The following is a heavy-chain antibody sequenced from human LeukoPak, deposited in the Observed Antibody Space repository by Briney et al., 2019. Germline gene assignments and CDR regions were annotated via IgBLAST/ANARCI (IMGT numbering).Heavy chain of an antibody. CDR2: IYYSGST. D-gene: IGHD3-22*01. CDR1: GGSISSGGYY. J-gene: IGHJ5*02. CDR3: ARDITQGGYYTT. Sequence: SQTLSLTCTVSGGSISSGGYYWSWIRQHPGKGLEWIGYIYYSGSTYYNPSLKSRVTISVDTSKNQFSLKLSSVTAADTAVYYCARDITQGGYYTTWGQGTLVTASS. V-gene: IGHV4-31*03.